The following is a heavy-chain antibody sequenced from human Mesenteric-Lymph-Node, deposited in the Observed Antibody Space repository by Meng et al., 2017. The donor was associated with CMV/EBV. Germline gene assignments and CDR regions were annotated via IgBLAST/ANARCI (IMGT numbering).Heavy chain of an antibody. CDR2: LDHNGGSR. Sequence: GESLKISCAASGFTFSSSWMHWVRQAPGKGLVWVSRLDHNGGSRSYADSVKGRFTISRDNAKNTLYLQMNSLRDEDTAVYYCARGTGSYYSLGYWGQGTLVTVSS. CDR1: GFTFSSSW. V-gene: IGHV3-74*01. J-gene: IGHJ4*02. D-gene: IGHD1-26*01. CDR3: ARGTGSYYSLGY.